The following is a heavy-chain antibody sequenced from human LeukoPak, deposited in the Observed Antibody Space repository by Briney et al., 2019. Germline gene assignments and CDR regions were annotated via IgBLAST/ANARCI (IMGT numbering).Heavy chain of an antibody. CDR2: ISSSTTI. V-gene: IGHV3-48*02. CDR3: ARRMYSGSYQGFDY. CDR1: GFTFSSYS. D-gene: IGHD1-26*01. Sequence: GGSLRLSCAVSGFTFSSYSMTWVRQAPGKGLEWVSYISSSTTIYYIDSVKGRFTISRDNAKNSLYLQMNSLRDEDTAVYYCARRMYSGSYQGFDYWGQGTLVTVSS. J-gene: IGHJ4*02.